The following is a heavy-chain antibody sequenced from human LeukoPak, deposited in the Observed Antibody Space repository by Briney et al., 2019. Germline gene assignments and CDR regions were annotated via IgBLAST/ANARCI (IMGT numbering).Heavy chain of an antibody. CDR1: GYTFNYYD. V-gene: IGHV1-8*01. CDR2: MNPYSGNT. J-gene: IGHJ6*03. D-gene: IGHD1-26*01. CDR3: ARSYRTYYYYYMDV. Sequence: ASVKVSCKASGYTFNYYDINWVRQATGQGLEWMGWMNPYSGNTGYAQKFQGRVTMTRNISISTAYMEMSSLTSEDTAVYYCARSYRTYYYYYMDVWGKGTTVTISS.